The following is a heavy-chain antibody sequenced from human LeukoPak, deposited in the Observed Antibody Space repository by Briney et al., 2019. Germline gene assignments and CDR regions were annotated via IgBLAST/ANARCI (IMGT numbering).Heavy chain of an antibody. CDR1: GFTFSSYS. CDR2: ISSSSSTI. V-gene: IGHV3-48*01. Sequence: GGSLRLSCAASGFTFSSYSMNWVRQAPGKGLEWVSHISSSSSTIYYADSVKGRFTISRDNAKNSLYLQMNSLRAEDTAVYYCAKHRGYCSGGTCSTIGLDYWGQGTLVTDSS. D-gene: IGHD2-15*01. J-gene: IGHJ4*02. CDR3: AKHRGYCSGGTCSTIGLDY.